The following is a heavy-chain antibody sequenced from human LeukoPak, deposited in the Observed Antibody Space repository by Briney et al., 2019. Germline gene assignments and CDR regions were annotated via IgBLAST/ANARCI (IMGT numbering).Heavy chain of an antibody. V-gene: IGHV3-23*01. CDR1: GFTFSSYG. Sequence: GGSLRPSCAAAGFTFSSYGMCWVRRPPGKGLEWVSCKGNSAGDTFYAESVRGRFTISRDNSRNTLFLEMNSLRVEDTAIYYCAKRGGESGGWGFFDYWGPGALVTVSS. J-gene: IGHJ4*02. CDR3: AKRGGESGGWGFFDY. D-gene: IGHD6-19*01. CDR2: KGNSAGDT.